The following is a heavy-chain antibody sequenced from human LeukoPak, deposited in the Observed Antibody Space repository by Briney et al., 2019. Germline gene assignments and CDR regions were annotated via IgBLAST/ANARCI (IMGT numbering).Heavy chain of an antibody. CDR3: VRDGGSAWYINGDEAFDI. D-gene: IGHD6-19*01. CDR1: GFTFSTYN. CDR2: ITSSSSYI. V-gene: IGHV3-21*01. J-gene: IGHJ3*02. Sequence: PGGSLRLSCAAPGFTFSTYNMNWVRQAPGKGLEWVSSITSSSSYIYYADSVKGRFTISRDNANNSLYLQMNSLRAEDTAVYYCVRDGGSAWYINGDEAFDIWGQGTMVTVSS.